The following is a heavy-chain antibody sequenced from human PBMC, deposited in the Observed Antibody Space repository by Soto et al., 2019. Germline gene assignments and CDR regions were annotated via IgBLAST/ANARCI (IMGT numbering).Heavy chain of an antibody. D-gene: IGHD1-26*01. CDR1: GGSISSYY. Sequence: PSETLCLTYTVSGGSISSYYWSWIRQPPGKGLEWIGYIYYSGSTNYNPSLKSRVTISVDTSKNQFSLKLSSVTAADTAVYYCARRRELGDFDYWGQGTLVTVAS. CDR2: IYYSGST. CDR3: ARRRELGDFDY. V-gene: IGHV4-59*01. J-gene: IGHJ4*02.